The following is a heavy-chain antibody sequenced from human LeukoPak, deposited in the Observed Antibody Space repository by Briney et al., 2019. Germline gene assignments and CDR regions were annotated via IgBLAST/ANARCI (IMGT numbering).Heavy chain of an antibody. V-gene: IGHV4-34*01. CDR1: GGSFSGYY. CDR3: ARGILLWFGELFYFDY. Sequence: SETLSLTCAVYGGSFSGYYWSWIRQPPGKGLEWIGEINHSESTNYNPSLKSRVTISVDTSKNQFSLKLSSVTAADTAVYYCARGILLWFGELFYFDYWGQGTLVTVSS. CDR2: INHSEST. J-gene: IGHJ4*02. D-gene: IGHD3-10*01.